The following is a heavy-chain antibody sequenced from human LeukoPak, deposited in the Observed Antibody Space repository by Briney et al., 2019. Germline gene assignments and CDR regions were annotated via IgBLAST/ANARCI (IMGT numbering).Heavy chain of an antibody. CDR2: INHSGST. D-gene: IGHD6-19*01. CDR1: GGSFSGYY. CDR3: AKAWLVRNWFDP. J-gene: IGHJ5*02. V-gene: IGHV4-34*01. Sequence: SGTLSLTCAVYGGSFSGYYWSWIRQPPGKGLEWIGEINHSGSTNYSPSLKSRVTISVDTSKNQFSLKLSSVTAADTAVYYCAKAWLVRNWFDPWGQGTLVTVSS.